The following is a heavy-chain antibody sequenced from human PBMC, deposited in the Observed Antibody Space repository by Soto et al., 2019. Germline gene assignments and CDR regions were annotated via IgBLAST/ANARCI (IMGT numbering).Heavy chain of an antibody. D-gene: IGHD3-10*02. J-gene: IGHJ3*02. CDR1: GGSMSENDYS. CDR3: ARGIVRGGFDI. V-gene: IGHV4-30-4*01. Sequence: QVQLQEAGPGLVRPSQTLSLTCTVAGGSMSENDYSWSWLRQSPGQGLQWIGYIYDTWTTSYSPSLKSRVTMSADTSRTQFSLQLTSVTAADTALYFCARGIVRGGFDIWGQGTLVTVSS. CDR2: IYDTWTT.